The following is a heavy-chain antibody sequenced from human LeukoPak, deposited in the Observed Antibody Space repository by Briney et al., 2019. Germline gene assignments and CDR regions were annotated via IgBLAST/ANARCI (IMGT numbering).Heavy chain of an antibody. CDR3: ARQTYYDFCSGWSDYYYYMDV. V-gene: IGHV4-38-2*01. J-gene: IGHJ6*03. Sequence: SETLSLTCAVSGYSISSGYYWGWIRQPPGKGLERIGSIYHSGSTYYNPSLKGRVTMSVDTSNNQFSLKLSSVTAADTAVYYCARQTYYDFCSGWSDYYYYMDVWGKGTTVTVSS. CDR2: IYHSGST. CDR1: GYSISSGYY. D-gene: IGHD3-3*01.